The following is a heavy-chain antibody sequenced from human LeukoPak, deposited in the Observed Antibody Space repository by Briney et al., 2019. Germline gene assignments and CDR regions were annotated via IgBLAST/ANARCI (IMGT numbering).Heavy chain of an antibody. J-gene: IGHJ4*02. Sequence: GGSLRLSCAASGFSFSIYNMHWVRQDPVKGLEWLGVISFDGKNIEYPDSVQGRFTISRDISKNTLYLQMNRLRAEDTAVYYCARDRVQIWSYVGTFDFWGQGALVTVSS. CDR2: ISFDGKNI. V-gene: IGHV3-30*03. CDR3: ARDRVQIWSYVGTFDF. CDR1: GFSFSIYN. D-gene: IGHD5-18*01.